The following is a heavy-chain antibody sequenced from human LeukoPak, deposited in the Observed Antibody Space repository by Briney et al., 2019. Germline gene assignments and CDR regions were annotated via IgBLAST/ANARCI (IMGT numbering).Heavy chain of an antibody. CDR1: GFTFSSYS. D-gene: IGHD6-19*01. CDR2: ISSSSSYI. CDR3: ASWSVHIAVAGIN. J-gene: IGHJ4*02. V-gene: IGHV3-21*01. Sequence: PGGSLRLSCAASGFTFSSYSMNWVRQAPGKGLEWVSSISSSSSYIYYADSVKARFTISRDNAKNSLYLQMNSLRAEDTAVYYCASWSVHIAVAGINWGQGTLVTVSS.